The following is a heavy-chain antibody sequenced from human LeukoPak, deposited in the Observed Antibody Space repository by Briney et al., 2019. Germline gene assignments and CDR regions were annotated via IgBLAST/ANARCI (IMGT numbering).Heavy chain of an antibody. CDR2: IYYSGNT. V-gene: IGHV4-39*01. CDR1: GVSISSSNSY. D-gene: IGHD3/OR15-3a*01. J-gene: IGHJ4*02. Sequence: SGTLSLTCTVSGVSISSSNSYWGWIRQPPGKGLEWIGSIYYSGNTYYNASLKSQVSISIDTSKNQCSLRLTSVTAADTAVYYCARQTGSGLFILPGGRGTLVTVSS. CDR3: ARQTGSGLFILP.